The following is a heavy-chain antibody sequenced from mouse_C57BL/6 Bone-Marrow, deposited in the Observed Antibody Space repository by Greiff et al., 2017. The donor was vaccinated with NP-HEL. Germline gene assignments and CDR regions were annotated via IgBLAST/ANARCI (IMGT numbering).Heavy chain of an antibody. CDR2: INPSTGGT. V-gene: IGHV1-42*01. J-gene: IGHJ2*01. CDR1: GYSFTGYY. D-gene: IGHD2-2*01. Sequence: EVQLQQSGPELVKPGASVKISCKASGYSFTGYYMNWVKQSPEKSLEWIGEINPSTGGTTYNQKFKAKATLTVDKSSSTAYMQHKSLTSEDSAVYYCARWLYYFDYWGQGTTLTVSS. CDR3: ARWLYYFDY.